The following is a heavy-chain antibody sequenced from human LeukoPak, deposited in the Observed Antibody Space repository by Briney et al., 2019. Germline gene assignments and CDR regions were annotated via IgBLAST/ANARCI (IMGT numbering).Heavy chain of an antibody. CDR1: GYTFTSYD. D-gene: IGHD3-22*01. CDR3: ARASYYYDSSGYYLFDY. CDR2: MNPNSGNT. V-gene: IGHV1-8*01. Sequence: ASVKVSCKASGYTFTSYDINWVRQATGQGLEWMGWMNPNSGNTGYAQKFQGRVTMTRNTSISTAYMELSSLRSEDTAVYYCARASYYYDSSGYYLFDYWGQGTLVTVSS. J-gene: IGHJ4*02.